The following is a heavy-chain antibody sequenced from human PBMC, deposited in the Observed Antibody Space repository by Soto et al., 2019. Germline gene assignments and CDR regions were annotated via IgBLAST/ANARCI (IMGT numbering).Heavy chain of an antibody. CDR2: IYYSGST. Sequence: SETLSLTCTVSGGSISSYYWSWIRQPPGKGLEWIGYIYYSGSTNYNPSLKSRVTISVDTSKNQFSLKLSSVTAADTAVYYCARSLKKYCSSTSCYYYYYMDVWGKGTTVTVSS. CDR1: GGSISSYY. J-gene: IGHJ6*03. D-gene: IGHD2-2*01. V-gene: IGHV4-59*01. CDR3: ARSLKKYCSSTSCYYYYYMDV.